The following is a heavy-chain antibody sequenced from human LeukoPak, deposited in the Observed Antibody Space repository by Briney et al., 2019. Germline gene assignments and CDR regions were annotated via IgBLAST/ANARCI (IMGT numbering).Heavy chain of an antibody. CDR1: GYTFTNYG. D-gene: IGHD6-19*01. J-gene: IGHJ4*02. V-gene: IGHV1-18*01. CDR3: ARLLPPTSSSGWYFDY. CDR2: ISSYNGNT. Sequence: EASVKVSCKASGYTFTNYGISWVRQAPGQGLEWMGWISSYNGNTNYAQKFQGRVTMTTDTSTSTVYMELRSLRSDDTAVYYCARLLPPTSSSGWYFDYWGQGTLVTVSS.